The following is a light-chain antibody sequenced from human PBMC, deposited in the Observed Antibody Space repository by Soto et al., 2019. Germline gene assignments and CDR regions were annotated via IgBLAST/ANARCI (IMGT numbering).Light chain of an antibody. Sequence: QSALTQPASVSGSPGQSITISCTGTSSDVGSYNLVSWYQQHPGKAPKLMIYEGSKRPSGVSNRFSASKSGNTASLTISGLEAEHEANYYCCSYAGSSTSVVFGGGTKLTVL. J-gene: IGLJ2*01. V-gene: IGLV2-23*01. CDR3: CSYAGSSTSVV. CDR2: EGS. CDR1: SSDVGSYNL.